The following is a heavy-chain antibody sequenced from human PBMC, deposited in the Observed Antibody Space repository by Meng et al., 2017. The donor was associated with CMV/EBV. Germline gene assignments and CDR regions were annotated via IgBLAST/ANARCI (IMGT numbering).Heavy chain of an antibody. CDR2: IYYSGST. V-gene: IGHV4-39*07. Sequence: LQAPGHGLGKPLTALSLTTTAAGGSISSSSYYWGWTRQPPGKGLEWIGSIYYSGSTYYNPSLKSRVTISVDTSKNQFSLKLSSVTAADTAVYYCARAIVLMVYAENWFDPWGQGTLVTVSS. CDR1: GGSISSSSYY. D-gene: IGHD2-8*01. J-gene: IGHJ5*02. CDR3: ARAIVLMVYAENWFDP.